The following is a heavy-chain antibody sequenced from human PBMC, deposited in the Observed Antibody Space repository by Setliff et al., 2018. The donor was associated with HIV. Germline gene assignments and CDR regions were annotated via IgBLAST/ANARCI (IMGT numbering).Heavy chain of an antibody. CDR2: FHYSGST. V-gene: IGHV4-39*01. Sequence: PSETLSLTCNVSGGSISSSSYYWAWIRQPPGKGLEWIGSFHYSGSTSHNPSLRSRVTISVDTSKNQFSLSLTSVTAADTAVYYCARHQPYLAVLQFLEWLTFDYWGQGTLVTVSS. J-gene: IGHJ4*02. CDR1: GGSISSSSYY. D-gene: IGHD3-3*01. CDR3: ARHQPYLAVLQFLEWLTFDY.